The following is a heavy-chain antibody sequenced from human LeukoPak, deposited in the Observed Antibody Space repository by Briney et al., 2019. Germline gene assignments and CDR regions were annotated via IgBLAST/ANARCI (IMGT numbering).Heavy chain of an antibody. V-gene: IGHV1-8*01. CDR2: MNPNSGNT. Sequence: GASVKVSCKASGYTFTSYDINWVRQATGQGLEWMGWMNPNSGNTGYAQKFQGRVTMTRNTSISTAYMELSGLRSEDTAVYYCARSGGYYDFWSGPSVGMDVWGQGTTVTVSS. D-gene: IGHD3-3*01. CDR1: GYTFTSYD. J-gene: IGHJ6*02. CDR3: ARSGGYYDFWSGPSVGMDV.